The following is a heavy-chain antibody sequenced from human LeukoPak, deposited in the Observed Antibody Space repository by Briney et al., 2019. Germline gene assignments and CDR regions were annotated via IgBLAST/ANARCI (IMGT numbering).Heavy chain of an antibody. J-gene: IGHJ3*02. CDR1: XGSISSSNW. D-gene: IGHD3-9*01. Sequence: ETLSLXXAVSXGSISSSNWWSWVRQPPGKGLEWIGEIYHSGSTNYNPSLKSRVTISVDKSKNQFSLKLSSVTAADTAVYYCARDGGDILTGYAFDIWGQGTMVTVSS. CDR2: IYHSGST. CDR3: ARDGGDILTGYAFDI. V-gene: IGHV4-4*02.